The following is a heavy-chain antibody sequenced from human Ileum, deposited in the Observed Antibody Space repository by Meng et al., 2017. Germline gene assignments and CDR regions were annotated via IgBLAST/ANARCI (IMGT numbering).Heavy chain of an antibody. Sequence: SETLSLTCSITGYSIGSGYYWGWIRQAPGKGLEWISSIHHSGTTYYNPSLKSRISTSMYTSKCQFSLKLTTVAATGAALYYCVRVRGDGGTTDFWGQGTLVTVSS. CDR2: IHHSGTT. CDR1: GYSIGSGYY. V-gene: IGHV4-38-2*02. CDR3: VRVRGDGGTTDF. J-gene: IGHJ4*02. D-gene: IGHD1-7*01.